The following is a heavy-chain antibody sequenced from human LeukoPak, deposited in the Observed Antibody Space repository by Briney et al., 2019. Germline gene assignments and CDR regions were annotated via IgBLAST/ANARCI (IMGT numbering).Heavy chain of an antibody. CDR3: ARGQYSNTFDY. CDR2: MNPNSGST. D-gene: IGHD6-13*01. CDR1: GYTFTSYD. Sequence: ASVKVCCEASGYTFTSYDINWVRQATGQGREWMGWMNPNSGSTGYAQKFQGRVTMTRNTSITTAYMELSSLRSEDTAVYFCARGQYSNTFDYWGQGTLVTVSS. V-gene: IGHV1-8*01. J-gene: IGHJ4*02.